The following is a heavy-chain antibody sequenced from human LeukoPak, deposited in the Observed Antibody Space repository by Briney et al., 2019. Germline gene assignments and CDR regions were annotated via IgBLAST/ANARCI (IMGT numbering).Heavy chain of an antibody. D-gene: IGHD2/OR15-2a*01. CDR1: GGSISNYY. CDR3: ARATTCFDD. CDR2: IPYSGST. Sequence: SETLSLTCTVSGGSISNYYWSWIRKPPEKRLEWIGYIPYSGSTNYNPSLKSQVTISLDTSKNQFSLNLSSVSAAEAAVYYGARATTCFDDWGQGTLVTVSS. V-gene: IGHV4-59*01. J-gene: IGHJ4*02.